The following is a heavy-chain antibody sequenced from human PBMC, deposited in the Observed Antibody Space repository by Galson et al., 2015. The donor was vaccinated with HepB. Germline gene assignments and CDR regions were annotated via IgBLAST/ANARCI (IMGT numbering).Heavy chain of an antibody. CDR1: GGSISSSNW. CDR3: ARGTGYCTSISCLPRAFDI. Sequence: ETLSLTCAVSGGSISSSNWWSWVRQPPGKGLEWIGEIYHSGSTNYNPSLKSRVTISVDKSKNQFSLKLSSVTAADTAVYYCARGTGYCTSISCLPRAFDIWGHGTMVTVSS. D-gene: IGHD2-2*03. CDR2: IYHSGST. J-gene: IGHJ3*02. V-gene: IGHV4-4*02.